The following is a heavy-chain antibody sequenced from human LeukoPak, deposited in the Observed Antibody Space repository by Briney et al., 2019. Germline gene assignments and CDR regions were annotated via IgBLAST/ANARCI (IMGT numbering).Heavy chain of an antibody. CDR2: ISAYNGNT. D-gene: IGHD4-17*01. CDR1: GYTFTSYG. CDR3: ASYDYGDHWLPLRY. V-gene: IGHV1-18*01. J-gene: IGHJ4*02. Sequence: ASVKVSCKASGYTFTSYGISWVRQAPGQGLEWMGWISAYNGNTNYAQKLQGRVTMTTDTSTSTAYMELRSLRSDDTAVYYCASYDYGDHWLPLRYWGQGTLVTVS.